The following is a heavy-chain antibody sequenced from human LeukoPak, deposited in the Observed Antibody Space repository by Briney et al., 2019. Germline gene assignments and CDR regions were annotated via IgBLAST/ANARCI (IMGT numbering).Heavy chain of an antibody. CDR2: INHSGST. Sequence: SETLSLTCAVYGGSFSGCYWSWIRQPPGKGLEWIGEINHSGSTNYNPSLKSRVTISVDTSKNQFSLKLSSVTAADTAVYYCARASRHYGSGGYYSNFDYWGQGTLVTVSS. CDR1: GGSFSGCY. V-gene: IGHV4-34*01. CDR3: ARASRHYGSGGYYSNFDY. J-gene: IGHJ4*02. D-gene: IGHD3-22*01.